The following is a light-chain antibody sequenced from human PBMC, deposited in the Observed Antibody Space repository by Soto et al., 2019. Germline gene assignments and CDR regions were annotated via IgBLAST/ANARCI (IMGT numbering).Light chain of an antibody. CDR2: KAS. CDR1: QTISSW. Sequence: QSPSTLSGSVGDRVTITCRASQTISSWLAWYQQKPGKAPKLLIYKASTLKSGVPSRFSGSGSGTDFTLTISRLEPEDSAVYFCQHYSSQTFGQGTKVDIK. V-gene: IGKV1-5*03. J-gene: IGKJ1*01. CDR3: QHYSSQT.